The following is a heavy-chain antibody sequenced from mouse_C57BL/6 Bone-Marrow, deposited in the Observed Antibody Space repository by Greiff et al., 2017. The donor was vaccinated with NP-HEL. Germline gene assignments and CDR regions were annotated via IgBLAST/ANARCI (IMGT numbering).Heavy chain of an antibody. V-gene: IGHV10-1*01. CDR2: IRSKSNNYAT. CDR1: GFSFNTYA. J-gene: IGHJ4*01. CDR3: VRRAMDY. Sequence: EVQRVESGGGLVQPKGSLKLSCAASGFSFNTYAMNWVRQAPGKGLEWVARIRSKSNNYATYYADSVKDRFTISRDDSESMLYLQMNNVKTEDTAMYYCVRRAMDYWGQGTSVTVSS.